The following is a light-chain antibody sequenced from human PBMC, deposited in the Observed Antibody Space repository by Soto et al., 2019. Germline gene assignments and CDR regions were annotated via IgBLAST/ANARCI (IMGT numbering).Light chain of an antibody. J-gene: IGKJ4*01. CDR3: QQYNNWPPV. CDR2: GAS. V-gene: IGKV3-15*01. Sequence: EIVMTQSPATLSVSPGERAILSCRASQSVSSNLAWYQQKPGQAPRLLIYGASTRATGIPARFSGSGSGTEFTLTISSLQSEEFAVYYCQQYNNWPPVFGGGTKVEIK. CDR1: QSVSSN.